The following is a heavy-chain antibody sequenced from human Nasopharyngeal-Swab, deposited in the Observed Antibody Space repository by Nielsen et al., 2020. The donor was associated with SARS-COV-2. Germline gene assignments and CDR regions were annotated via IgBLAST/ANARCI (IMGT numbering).Heavy chain of an antibody. V-gene: IGHV3-21*01. CDR3: AKRVAPGSFGSGSYADS. D-gene: IGHD3-10*01. CDR1: GFTFSRYS. Sequence: GESLKISCVASGFTFSRYSIHWVRQVPGKGLQWVSSISGDSKYMYYADSVKGRFTISRDNAKNSVYLQMNSLRADDTAFYYCAKRVAPGSFGSGSYADSWGQGTVVTVSS. J-gene: IGHJ4*02. CDR2: ISGDSKYM.